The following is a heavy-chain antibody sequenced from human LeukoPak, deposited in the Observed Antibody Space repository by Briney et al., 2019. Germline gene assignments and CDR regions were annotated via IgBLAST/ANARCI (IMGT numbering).Heavy chain of an antibody. J-gene: IGHJ6*02. D-gene: IGHD6-13*01. V-gene: IGHV3-30*03. CDR1: GFTFSSYG. CDR3: ARAPGIAAAAPSYYYYYGMDV. CDR2: ISYDGSNK. Sequence: GGSLRLSCAASGFTFSSYGMHWFRQAPGKGLEWVAVISYDGSNKYYADSVKGRFTISRDNSKSTLYLQMNSLRAEDTALYYCARAPGIAAAAPSYYYYYGMDVWGQGTTVTVSS.